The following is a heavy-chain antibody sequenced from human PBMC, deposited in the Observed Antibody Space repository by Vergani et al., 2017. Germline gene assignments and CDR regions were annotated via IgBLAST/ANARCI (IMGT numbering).Heavy chain of an antibody. V-gene: IGHV3-30*18. D-gene: IGHD1-26*01. J-gene: IGHJ4*02. CDR2: ISYDGSNK. Sequence: QVQLVESGGGVVQPGRSLRLSCAASGFTFSSYGMHWVRQAPGKGLEWVAVISYDGSNKYYADSVKGRFTISRDNSKNTLYLQMNSLRAEDTAVYYCAKLTGGSYSASDYWGQGTLVTVSS. CDR3: AKLTGGSYSASDY. CDR1: GFTFSSYG.